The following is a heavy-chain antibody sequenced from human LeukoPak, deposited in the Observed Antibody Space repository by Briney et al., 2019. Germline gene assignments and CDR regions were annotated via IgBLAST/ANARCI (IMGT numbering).Heavy chain of an antibody. CDR2: IIPIFGTA. D-gene: IGHD1-1*01. Sequence: SVKVSCKASGGTFSSYAISWVRQAPGQGLEWMGGIIPIFGTANYAQKFQGRVTITADESTSTAYMELSSLRSEDTAVYYCARRDLERRGEYYFDYWGQGTLVTVSS. CDR1: GGTFSSYA. J-gene: IGHJ4*02. V-gene: IGHV1-69*13. CDR3: ARRDLERRGEYYFDY.